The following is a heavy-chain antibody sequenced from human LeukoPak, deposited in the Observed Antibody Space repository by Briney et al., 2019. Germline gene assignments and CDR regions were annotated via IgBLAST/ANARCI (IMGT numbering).Heavy chain of an antibody. CDR1: GFTFSSYE. D-gene: IGHD6-13*01. CDR2: ISSSGSTI. Sequence: GGSLRLSCAASGFTFSSYEMNWVRQAPGKGLEWVSYISSSGSTIYYADSVKGRFTISRDNAKNSLYLQMNSLRAEDTAVYYCARAQYSSSYNWFDPWGQGTLVTVSS. V-gene: IGHV3-48*03. CDR3: ARAQYSSSYNWFDP. J-gene: IGHJ5*02.